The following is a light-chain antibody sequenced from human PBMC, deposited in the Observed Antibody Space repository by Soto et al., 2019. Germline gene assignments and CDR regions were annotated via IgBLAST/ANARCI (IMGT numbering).Light chain of an antibody. J-gene: IGKJ1*01. CDR2: GAS. CDR3: HQYNSWPRT. CDR1: QSVSSD. V-gene: IGKV3-15*01. Sequence: EIVMTQSPATLSVSPGERATLSCRASQSVSSDLAWYHQKPGQAPRLLIYGASTRGTGIPARFSGSGSGTEFTLTISSLQSEDFAVYYCHQYNSWPRTFGQGTKVEIK.